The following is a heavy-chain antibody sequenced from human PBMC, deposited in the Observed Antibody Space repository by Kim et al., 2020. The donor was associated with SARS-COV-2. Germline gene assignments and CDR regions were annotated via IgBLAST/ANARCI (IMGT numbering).Heavy chain of an antibody. CDR3: TRHGRYWCSSTSCYENYYYGMDV. V-gene: IGHV3-73*01. Sequence: GGSLRLSCAASGFTFSGSAMHWVRQASGKGLEWVGRIRSKANSYATAYAASVKGRFTISRDDSKNTAYLQMNSLKTEDTAVYYCTRHGRYWCSSTSCYENYYYGMDVWGQGTTVTVSS. D-gene: IGHD2-2*01. CDR2: IRSKANSYAT. CDR1: GFTFSGSA. J-gene: IGHJ6*02.